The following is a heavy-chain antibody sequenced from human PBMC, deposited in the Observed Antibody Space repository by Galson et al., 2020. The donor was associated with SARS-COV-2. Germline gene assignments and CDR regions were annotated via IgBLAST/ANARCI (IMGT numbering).Heavy chain of an antibody. Sequence: ESGPTLVKPTQTLTLTCTFSGFSLTTNGVGVGWIRQPPGKALEWLALIYWNDDKRYSPSLKSRLTITKDTSKNQVVLTMTNMDPVYTATYFCANSAPSTLTVFGVVVVKDYFDDWGQGTLVTVSS. CDR1: GFSLTTNGVG. CDR3: ANSAPSTLTVFGVVVVKDYFDD. D-gene: IGHD3-3*01. CDR2: IYWNDDK. V-gene: IGHV2-5*01. J-gene: IGHJ4*02.